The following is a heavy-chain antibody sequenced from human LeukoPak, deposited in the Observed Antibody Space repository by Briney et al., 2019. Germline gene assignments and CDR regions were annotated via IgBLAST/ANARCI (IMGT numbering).Heavy chain of an antibody. D-gene: IGHD2-2*01. CDR1: GFTFSSYG. CDR3: AKDREDIVVVPAAESYYYYYGMDV. J-gene: IGHJ6*04. CDR2: ISYDGSNK. V-gene: IGHV3-30*18. Sequence: GGSLRLSCAASGFTFSSYGMHWVRQAPGKGLEWVAVISYDGSNKYYADSVKGRFTISRDNSKNTLYLQMNSLRAEDTAVYYCAKDREDIVVVPAAESYYYYYGMDVWGKGTTVTVS.